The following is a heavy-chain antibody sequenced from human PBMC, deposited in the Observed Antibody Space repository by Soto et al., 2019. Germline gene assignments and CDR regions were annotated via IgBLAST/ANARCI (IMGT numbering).Heavy chain of an antibody. J-gene: IGHJ4*02. V-gene: IGHV3-23*01. D-gene: IGHD6-25*01. CDR1: GFTCSSYA. CDR3: AKFYVETGGSSGWPWSFHF. CDR2: ISGTGGTT. Sequence: EVQLLESGGGLVQPGGSLRLSCAASGFTCSSYAMSWVRQAPGKGLEWVSAISGTGGTTYYADSVKGRFTISRDNSRNTLHLQMNSLRAEDTAIYYCAKFYVETGGSSGWPWSFHFWGQGTLVTVSS.